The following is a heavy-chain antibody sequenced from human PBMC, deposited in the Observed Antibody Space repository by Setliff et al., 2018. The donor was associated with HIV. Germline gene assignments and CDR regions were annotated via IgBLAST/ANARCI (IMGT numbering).Heavy chain of an antibody. Sequence: SETLSLTCTVSGGSINNNQWSWIRQPPGKGLEWIGYIYSSGNTNYNPSLKSRVIISVDTSKNQSSLKLSSVTAADTAVYYCARVYYDILTGYGYFDDWGQGTLVTVAS. CDR1: GGSINNNQ. D-gene: IGHD3-9*01. CDR3: ARVYYDILTGYGYFDD. J-gene: IGHJ4*02. CDR2: IYSSGNT. V-gene: IGHV4-4*09.